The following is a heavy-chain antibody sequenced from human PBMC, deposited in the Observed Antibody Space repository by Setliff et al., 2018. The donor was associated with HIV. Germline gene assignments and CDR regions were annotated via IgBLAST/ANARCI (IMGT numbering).Heavy chain of an antibody. CDR1: GFNFNSSW. Sequence: PGGSLRLSCTASGFNFNSSWMHWVRQGPGKGLVWVSRIDRDGSGISYADIVKGRYTISRDNAKNTLYLQMNSLRPEDAAVYYCVKVQLYRTLTAPFDYWGQGTLVTVSS. J-gene: IGHJ4*02. D-gene: IGHD5-18*01. CDR2: IDRDGSGI. V-gene: IGHV3-74*01. CDR3: VKVQLYRTLTAPFDY.